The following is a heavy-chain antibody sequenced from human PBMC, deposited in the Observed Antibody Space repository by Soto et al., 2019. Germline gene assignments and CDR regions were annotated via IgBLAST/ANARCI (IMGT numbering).Heavy chain of an antibody. CDR2: IIPILGIA. CDR3: ARGVEYYYGSGQCYWFDP. D-gene: IGHD3-10*01. CDR1: GGTFSSYT. Sequence: QVQLVQSGAEVKKPGSSVKVSCKASGGTFSSYTISWVRQAPGQGLEWMGRIIPILGIANYAQKFQGRVTITADKSTSTAYMEMSSLRSEDTAVYYCARGVEYYYGSGQCYWFDPWGQGTLVTVSS. V-gene: IGHV1-69*02. J-gene: IGHJ5*02.